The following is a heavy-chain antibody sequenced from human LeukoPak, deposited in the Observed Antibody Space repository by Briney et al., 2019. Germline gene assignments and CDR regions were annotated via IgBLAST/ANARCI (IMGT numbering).Heavy chain of an antibody. CDR2: ISAYNGNT. CDR1: GYTFTSYG. Sequence: ASVKVSCKASGYTFTSYGISWVRQAPGQGLEWMGWISAYNGNTNYAQKLQGRVTMTTDKSTSTAYMELSSLRSEDTAVYYCARDLNGPPYGSGSYPDYWGQGTLVTVSS. CDR3: ARDLNGPPYGSGSYPDY. J-gene: IGHJ4*02. D-gene: IGHD3-10*01. V-gene: IGHV1-18*01.